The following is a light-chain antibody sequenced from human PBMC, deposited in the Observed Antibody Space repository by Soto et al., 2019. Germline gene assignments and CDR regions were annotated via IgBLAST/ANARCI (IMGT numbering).Light chain of an antibody. CDR3: QQRSNWPPLT. CDR2: DAS. Sequence: IVLTQSPATLSLSPGERATLSCMASQSVSSYLAWYQQKPVQAPRLLIYDASNRATGIPARFSGSVSGTVFALAISSLEPEDFAVYYCQQRSNWPPLTFGGGTKVAI. J-gene: IGKJ4*01. V-gene: IGKV3-11*01. CDR1: QSVSSY.